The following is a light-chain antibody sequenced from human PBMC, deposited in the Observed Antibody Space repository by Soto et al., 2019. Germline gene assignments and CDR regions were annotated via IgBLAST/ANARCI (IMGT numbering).Light chain of an antibody. Sequence: EIVLPQSPGTLSVSPGERATLFCRARQSISSTYLAWYQKKPGQAPRLLLYGAFNRATGIPDRFSGSGSGTDFTLTISRLEPEDCAFYYCQQYGSSSFAFGPGTKVEI. CDR1: QSISSTY. V-gene: IGKV3-20*01. J-gene: IGKJ3*01. CDR2: GAF. CDR3: QQYGSSSFA.